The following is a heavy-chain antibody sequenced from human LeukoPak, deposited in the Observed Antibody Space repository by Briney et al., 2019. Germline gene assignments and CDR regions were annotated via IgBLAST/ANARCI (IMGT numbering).Heavy chain of an antibody. J-gene: IGHJ3*02. V-gene: IGHV3-11*04. Sequence: GGSLRLSCAASGFTFSDYYMSWIRQAPGKGLEWVSYISSSGSTIYYADSVKGRFAISRDNAKNSLYLQMNSLRAEDTAVYYCARDPYGDYVERAFDIRGQGTMVTVSS. D-gene: IGHD4-17*01. CDR1: GFTFSDYY. CDR3: ARDPYGDYVERAFDI. CDR2: ISSSGSTI.